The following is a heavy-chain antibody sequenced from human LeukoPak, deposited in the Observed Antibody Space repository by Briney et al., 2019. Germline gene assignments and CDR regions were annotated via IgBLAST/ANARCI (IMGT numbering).Heavy chain of an antibody. CDR3: ALYGVIGAFDI. CDR1: GGSISSGGYS. J-gene: IGHJ3*02. D-gene: IGHD3-22*01. CDR2: IYHSGST. V-gene: IGHV4-30-2*01. Sequence: SQTLSLTCAVSGGSISSGGYSWSWIRQPPGKGLEWIGYIYHSGSTYYNPSLKSRVTTSVDRSKNQFSLKLSSVTAADTAVYYCALYGVIGAFDIWGQGTMVTVSS.